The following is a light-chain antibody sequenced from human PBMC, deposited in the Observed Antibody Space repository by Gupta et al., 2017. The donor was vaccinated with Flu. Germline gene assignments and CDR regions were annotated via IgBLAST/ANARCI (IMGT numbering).Light chain of an antibody. CDR3: QSADSRLAV. V-gene: IGLV3-25*03. CDR2: KDS. CDR1: ALPKQY. Sequence: TCSGDALPKQYAYLYQQKPGQAPVLLIYKDSERPSGIPERFSGSSSGTTVTLTISGVQAEDEADYYCQSADSRLAVFGTGTKVTVL. J-gene: IGLJ1*01.